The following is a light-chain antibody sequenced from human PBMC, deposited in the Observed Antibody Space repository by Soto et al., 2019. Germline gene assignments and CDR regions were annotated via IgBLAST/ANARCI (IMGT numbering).Light chain of an antibody. Sequence: IVLTQSPGTLSLSPGERVTLSCRASQSITTRLAWYQHKPRQAPTLLMSGASNRASGVPVRFSGSGSGTDFTLTITRLEPEDFALYYCQQYGGSPITFGLGTRLEI. V-gene: IGKV3-20*01. CDR2: GAS. J-gene: IGKJ5*01. CDR3: QQYGGSPIT. CDR1: QSITTR.